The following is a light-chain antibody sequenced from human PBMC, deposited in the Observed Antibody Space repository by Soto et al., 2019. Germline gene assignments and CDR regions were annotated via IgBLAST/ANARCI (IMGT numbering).Light chain of an antibody. Sequence: QSVLTQPASVSGSPGQSITISCTGTSSDVGAYDYVSWYQQHPGKAPKFMLYEVSNRPSGLSDRFSGSKSGNTASLTISGLQAEVEADYYCSSFTTSKTSLFGGGTKLTVL. CDR3: SSFTTSKTSL. J-gene: IGLJ3*02. V-gene: IGLV2-14*01. CDR1: SSDVGAYDY. CDR2: EVS.